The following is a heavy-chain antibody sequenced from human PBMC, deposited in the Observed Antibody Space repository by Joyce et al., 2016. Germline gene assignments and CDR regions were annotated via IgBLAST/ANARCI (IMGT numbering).Heavy chain of an antibody. CDR2: IGAACSGG. CDR3: AKARTVVVAYTLRDGFDV. CDR1: QTRSNIYV. Sequence: EMQLEDSGGTFVHPGGSLRLSCKVSQTRSNIYVMAWVRQAPGKGLKGGSGIGAACSGGYYADSVKGRFAISSDNSKNMMYLQVSSLRTEDTAIYYCAKARTVVVAYTLRDGFDVWGQGTMVTVSS. V-gene: IGHV3-23*04. J-gene: IGHJ3*01. D-gene: IGHD2-15*01.